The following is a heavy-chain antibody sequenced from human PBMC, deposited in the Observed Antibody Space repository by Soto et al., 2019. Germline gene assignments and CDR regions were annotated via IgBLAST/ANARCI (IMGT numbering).Heavy chain of an antibody. Sequence: SETLSLTCTVSGASGGFISSSSYHWGWIRQPPGKGLEWIGNIYYSGSTYYNPSLKSRVTISGDTSKNQFSLRLTSVTAADTAVYYCARHPPYGPLDYWGQGTLVTVSS. CDR1: GASGGFISSSSYH. CDR3: ARHPPYGPLDY. J-gene: IGHJ4*02. CDR2: IYYSGST. D-gene: IGHD4-17*01. V-gene: IGHV4-39*01.